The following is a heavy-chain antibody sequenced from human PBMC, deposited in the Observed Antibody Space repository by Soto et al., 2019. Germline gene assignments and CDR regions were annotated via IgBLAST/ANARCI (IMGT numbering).Heavy chain of an antibody. D-gene: IGHD2-2*01. CDR1: GFTFSSYA. CDR3: ARGTVGVPAAPGGY. CDR2: ISYDGSNK. Sequence: GGSLIFSCAASGFTFSSYAMHWVRQAPGKGLEWVAVISYDGSNKYYADSVKGRFTISRDNSKNTLYLQMNSLRAEDTAVYYCARGTVGVPAAPGGYWGQGTLVTVSS. J-gene: IGHJ4*02. V-gene: IGHV3-30-3*01.